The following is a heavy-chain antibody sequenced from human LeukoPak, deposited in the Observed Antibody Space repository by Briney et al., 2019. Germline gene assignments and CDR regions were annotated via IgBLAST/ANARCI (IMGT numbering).Heavy chain of an antibody. J-gene: IGHJ4*02. D-gene: IGHD3-3*01. CDR3: AKDMDFWSGSDY. V-gene: IGHV3-9*01. Sequence: GGSLRLSCAASGFIFNDYAMHWVRQPPGKGLEWVSTISWNSGNKLYTDSVKGRFTISRDNAENSLYLQMNSLRPEDTALYYCAKDMDFWSGSDYWSQGTLVTVSS. CDR1: GFIFNDYA. CDR2: ISWNSGNK.